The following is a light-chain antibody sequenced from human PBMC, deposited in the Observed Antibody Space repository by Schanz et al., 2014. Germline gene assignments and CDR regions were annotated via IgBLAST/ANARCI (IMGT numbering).Light chain of an antibody. V-gene: IGLV2-18*02. CDR1: SSDVGTSDR. CDR3: SSYTGSSPLFV. J-gene: IGLJ1*01. CDR2: DVS. Sequence: QSALTQPPSVSGSPGQSLTISCTGTSSDVGTSDRVSWYHHPPGNAPKLMIYDVSHRPSGVPDRFSGSKSGNTASLTISGLQAEDEAAYYCSSYTGSSPLFVFGTGTKLTVL.